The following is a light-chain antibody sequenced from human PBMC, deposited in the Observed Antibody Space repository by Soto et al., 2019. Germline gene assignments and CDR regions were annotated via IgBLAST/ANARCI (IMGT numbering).Light chain of an antibody. CDR1: QSPGSN. Sequence: EIVMTQSPVTLSVSPGERATLSCRASQSPGSNLAWYQQKPGQAPRLLIYGASTRATGIPVRFSCSGAGKEFTLTISSLQFEDLAVYYCHQYNTWPTWTFGQGTKVDIK. CDR2: GAS. V-gene: IGKV3-15*01. CDR3: HQYNTWPTWT. J-gene: IGKJ1*01.